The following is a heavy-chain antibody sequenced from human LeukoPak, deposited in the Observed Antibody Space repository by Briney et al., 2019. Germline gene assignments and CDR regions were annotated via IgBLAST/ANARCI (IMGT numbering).Heavy chain of an antibody. J-gene: IGHJ4*02. CDR3: ATEGKTGGTSAGYFDY. CDR1: GFSFTSYV. CDR2: ISYDGNNN. Sequence: GQSLRLSCAASGFSFTSYVMHWVRQAPGKGMEWVAVISYDGNNNYYADSVKGRFTISRDNLKNTLYLQMNSLRPEDTAVYYCATEGKTGGTSAGYFDYWGQGILVTVSA. V-gene: IGHV3-30-3*01. D-gene: IGHD6-13*01.